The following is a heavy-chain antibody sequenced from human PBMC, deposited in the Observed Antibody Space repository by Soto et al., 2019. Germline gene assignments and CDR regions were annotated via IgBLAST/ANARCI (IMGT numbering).Heavy chain of an antibody. V-gene: IGHV3-33*01. CDR1: GFTFSSYG. CDR3: ARKDYGENLGY. Sequence: QVQLVESGGGVVQPGRSLRLSCAASGFTFSSYGMHWVRQAPGKGLEWVALIWYDGSNKYYADSVKDRFTISRGNSKNTLYLQMNSLRDEDTAVYYCARKDYGENLGYWGQGTLVTVSS. J-gene: IGHJ4*02. CDR2: IWYDGSNK. D-gene: IGHD4-17*01.